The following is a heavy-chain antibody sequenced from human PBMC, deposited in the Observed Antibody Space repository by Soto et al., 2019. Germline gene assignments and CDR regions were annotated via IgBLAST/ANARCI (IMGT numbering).Heavy chain of an antibody. J-gene: IGHJ4*02. V-gene: IGHV4-39*01. CDR2: IYYSGST. CDR1: GGSISSSSYY. Sequence: SDTLSLTCTVSGGSISSSSYYWGWIRQPPGKGLEWIGSIYYSGSTYYNPSLKSRVTISVDTSKNQFSLKLSSVTAADTAVYYCARHDPDIVVVPAAIDYWGQGTLVTVSS. D-gene: IGHD2-2*01. CDR3: ARHDPDIVVVPAAIDY.